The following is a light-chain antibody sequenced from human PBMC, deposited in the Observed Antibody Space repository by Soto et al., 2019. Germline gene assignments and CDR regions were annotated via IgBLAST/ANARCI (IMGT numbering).Light chain of an antibody. Sequence: QAVVTQPASVSGSPGQSITISCTGNSSDVGNFNLASWYQQYPGKVPKLMIYEGNKRPSGVSDRFSGSKSGNTASLTISGLQAEDEADYYCCSYGGTSSSVVFGGGTKVTVL. J-gene: IGLJ2*01. V-gene: IGLV2-23*01. CDR1: SSDVGNFNL. CDR2: EGN. CDR3: CSYGGTSSSVV.